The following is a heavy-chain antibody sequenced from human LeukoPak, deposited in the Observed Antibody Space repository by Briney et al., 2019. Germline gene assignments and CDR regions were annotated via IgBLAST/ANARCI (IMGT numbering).Heavy chain of an antibody. V-gene: IGHV1-2*02. CDR1: GYTFTGYY. Sequence: ASVKVSCKASGYTFTGYYLHWVRLAPGQGLEWMGWINPNSGDTNYAQKFQGRVTMTRDTSISTAYMELSRLRSDDTAVYYCARVYSSSLDYWGQGTLVTVSS. D-gene: IGHD6-6*01. J-gene: IGHJ4*02. CDR2: INPNSGDT. CDR3: ARVYSSSLDY.